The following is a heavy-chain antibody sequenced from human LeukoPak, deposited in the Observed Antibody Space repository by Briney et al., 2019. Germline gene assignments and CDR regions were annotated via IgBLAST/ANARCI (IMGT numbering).Heavy chain of an antibody. D-gene: IGHD4-11*01. V-gene: IGHV3-11*06. J-gene: IGHJ6*03. CDR3: ARVGRDYSNYYYYYYMDV. Sequence: GRFTISRDNAKNSLYLQMDSLRVEDTAVYYCARVGRDYSNYYYYYYMDVWGKGTTVTVSS.